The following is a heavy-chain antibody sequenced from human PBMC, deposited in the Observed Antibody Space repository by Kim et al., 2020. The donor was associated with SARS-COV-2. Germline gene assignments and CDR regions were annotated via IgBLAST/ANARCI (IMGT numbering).Heavy chain of an antibody. Sequence: SETLSLTCAVYGGSFSGYYWSWIRQPPGKGLEWIGEINHSGSTNYNPSLKSRVTISVDTSKNQFSLKLSSVTAADTAVYYCARAPRSTSWSFDYWGQGTLVTVSS. CDR3: ARAPRSTSWSFDY. V-gene: IGHV4-34*01. CDR2: INHSGST. J-gene: IGHJ4*02. D-gene: IGHD2-2*01. CDR1: GGSFSGYY.